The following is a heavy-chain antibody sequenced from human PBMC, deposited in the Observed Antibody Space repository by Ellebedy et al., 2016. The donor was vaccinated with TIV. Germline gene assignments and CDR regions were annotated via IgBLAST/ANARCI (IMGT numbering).Heavy chain of an antibody. CDR1: GFTFSSYA. J-gene: IGHJ4*02. D-gene: IGHD6-13*01. CDR2: ISGSGGSS. V-gene: IGHV3-23*01. CDR3: ARDFQQDPIAAPDY. Sequence: GESLKISCAASGFTFSSYAMTWVRQAPGKGLEWVSAISGSGGSSYYADSVKGRFTISRDNSKNTLYLQMNSLRAEDTAVYYCARDFQQDPIAAPDYWGQGTLVTVSS.